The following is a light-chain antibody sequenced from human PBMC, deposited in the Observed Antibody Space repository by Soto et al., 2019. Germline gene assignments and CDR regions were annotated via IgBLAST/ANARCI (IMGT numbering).Light chain of an antibody. J-gene: IGKJ4*01. V-gene: IGKV3D-15*01. CDR3: QQYDKTVPPVT. Sequence: DIILTQSPAIVSVSPGERATLSCRASRSVSTNLAWYQHKHGQAPRLLIFGASTRVTDIPPRFSGTGSGTEFTLTVNDLKAEYFGSDYGQQYDKTVPPVTCGGGTKVEI. CDR2: GAS. CDR1: RSVSTN.